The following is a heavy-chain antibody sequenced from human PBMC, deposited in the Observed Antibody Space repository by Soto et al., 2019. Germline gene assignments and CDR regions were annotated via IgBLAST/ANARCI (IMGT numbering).Heavy chain of an antibody. D-gene: IGHD6-25*01. J-gene: IGHJ6*02. CDR1: GGSINTVGYY. V-gene: IGHV4-31*03. CDR3: AKESGGYDSSTRYGLDV. Sequence: PSETLSLTCSVSGGSINTVGYYFACMGQHPGKGLEWIGYIYYSGSRDYNPSLKSRVSMSVDASKNQFSLNLTSVTAADTAVYYCAKESGGYDSSTRYGLDVWGQGTTVTVSS. CDR2: IYYSGSR.